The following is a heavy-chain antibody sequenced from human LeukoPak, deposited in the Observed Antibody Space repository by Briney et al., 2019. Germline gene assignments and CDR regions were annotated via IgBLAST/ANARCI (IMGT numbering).Heavy chain of an antibody. V-gene: IGHV4-34*01. D-gene: IGHD1-26*01. CDR2: INHSGST. CDR3: ASSTSGSYYRGGYYFDY. J-gene: IGHJ4*02. CDR1: GGSFSGYY. Sequence: PSETLSLTCAVYGGSFSGYYWSWIRQPPGKGLEWIGEINHSGSTNYNPSLKSRVTISVDTSKNQFSLKLSSVTAADTAVYYCASSTSGSYYRGGYYFDYWGQGTLVTVSS.